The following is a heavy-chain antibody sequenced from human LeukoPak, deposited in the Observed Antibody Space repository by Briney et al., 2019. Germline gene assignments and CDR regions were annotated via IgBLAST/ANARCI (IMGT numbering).Heavy chain of an antibody. CDR2: IYTSGST. D-gene: IGHD6-13*01. CDR3: AREGSSSWYGWFDP. CDR1: GGSISSGSYY. Sequence: PSETLSLTCTVSGGSISSGSYYWSWLRQPAGKGLEWIGRIYTSGSTNYNPSLKSRITISVDTSKNQFSLKLSSVTAADTAAYYCAREGSSSWYGWFDPWGQGTLVTVSS. J-gene: IGHJ5*02. V-gene: IGHV4-61*02.